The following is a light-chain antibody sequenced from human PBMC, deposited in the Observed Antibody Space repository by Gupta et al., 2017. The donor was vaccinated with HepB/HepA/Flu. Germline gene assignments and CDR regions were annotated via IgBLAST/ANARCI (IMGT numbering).Light chain of an antibody. V-gene: IGKV3-11*01. J-gene: IGKJ2*01. Sequence: EIVLTQSPATLSLSPGERATLSCRASQSASSYLAWYQQKPGQAPRLLIYDASNRATGIPARFSGSGSGTDVTLTISSLEPEDFAVYYCQQRSNWPRTFGQGTKLEIK. CDR1: QSASSY. CDR2: DAS. CDR3: QQRSNWPRT.